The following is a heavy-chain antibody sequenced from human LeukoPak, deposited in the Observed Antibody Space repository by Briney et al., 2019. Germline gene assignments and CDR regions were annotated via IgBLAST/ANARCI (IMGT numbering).Heavy chain of an antibody. D-gene: IGHD3-22*01. CDR2: INHSGST. Sequence: SETLSLTCAVYGGSFSGYYWSWIRQPQGKGLEWIGEINHSGSTNYNPSLKSRVTISVDTSKNQFSLKLSSVTAADTAVYYCARARYDSSGYRWFDYWGQGTLVTVSS. CDR3: ARARYDSSGYRWFDY. CDR1: GGSFSGYY. V-gene: IGHV4-34*01. J-gene: IGHJ4*02.